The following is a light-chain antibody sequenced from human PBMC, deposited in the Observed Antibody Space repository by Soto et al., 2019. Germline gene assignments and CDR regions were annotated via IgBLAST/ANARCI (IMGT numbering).Light chain of an antibody. CDR1: QSISSLY. CDR2: GAS. Sequence: EIVLTQSPGTLSLSPGERATLSCRASQSISSLYLAWYQQKPGQAPRLLIYGASSRATGIPDRFSGRGYGTVFYLTITRLEPEDFAVYYCQQYGSSPLSTFGPGTKVDIK. J-gene: IGKJ3*01. V-gene: IGKV3-20*01. CDR3: QQYGSSPLST.